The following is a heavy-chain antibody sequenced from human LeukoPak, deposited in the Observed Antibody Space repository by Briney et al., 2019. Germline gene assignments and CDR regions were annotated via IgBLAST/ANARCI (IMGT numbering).Heavy chain of an antibody. Sequence: HPGGSLRLSCAASGFTFSSYAMHWVRQAPGKGPEWVAVISYDGSNKYYADSVKGRFTISRDNSKNTLYLQMNSLRAEDTAVYYCARSKEGAFDIWGQGTMVTVSS. V-gene: IGHV3-30*04. CDR1: GFTFSSYA. CDR3: ARSKEGAFDI. J-gene: IGHJ3*02. CDR2: ISYDGSNK.